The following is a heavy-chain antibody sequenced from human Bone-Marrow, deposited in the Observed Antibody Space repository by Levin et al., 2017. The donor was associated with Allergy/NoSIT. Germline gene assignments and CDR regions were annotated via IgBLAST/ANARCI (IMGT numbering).Heavy chain of an antibody. CDR3: ARGGDYSPVMLDS. V-gene: IGHV4-31*03. D-gene: IGHD3-10*01. J-gene: IGHJ4*02. CDR2: IYFSGST. CDR1: SGFISRDASY. Sequence: PSETLSLTCTVLSGFISRDASYWNWVRQHPGRGLEWIGYIYFSGSTYYNPSLKSRVTMSLDTSKNQISLKLTSVTAADTAIYYCARGGDYSPVMLDSWGQGTLVTVSS.